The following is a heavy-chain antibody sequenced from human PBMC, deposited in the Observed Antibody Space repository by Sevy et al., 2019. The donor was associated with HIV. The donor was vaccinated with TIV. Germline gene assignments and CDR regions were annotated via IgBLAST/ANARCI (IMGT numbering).Heavy chain of an antibody. D-gene: IGHD3-3*01. V-gene: IGHV3-23*01. J-gene: IGHJ4*01. Sequence: GGSLRLSCAASGFTFSTYAMTWVRQAPGRGLEWVSVISFSGGSTYYADSVKSRFTISKDNSKNTLYLQMNSLRAEDMAVYYCAKDRVSGAYYTGDFDYWGHGTLVTVSS. CDR3: AKDRVSGAYYTGDFDY. CDR2: ISFSGGST. CDR1: GFTFSTYA.